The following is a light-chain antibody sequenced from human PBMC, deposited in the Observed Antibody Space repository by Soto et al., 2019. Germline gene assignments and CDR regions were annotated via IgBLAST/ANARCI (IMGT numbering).Light chain of an antibody. V-gene: IGKV1-39*01. Sequence: DIQITHSPSSLSASVGDRVTITCRASQSISSYLNWYQQKPGKAPKLLIYAASSLQSGVPSRFSGSGSGTDFTLTISSLQPEDFATYYCQQSYSTPPIAFGQGTRLEI. CDR3: QQSYSTPPIA. CDR1: QSISSY. CDR2: AAS. J-gene: IGKJ5*01.